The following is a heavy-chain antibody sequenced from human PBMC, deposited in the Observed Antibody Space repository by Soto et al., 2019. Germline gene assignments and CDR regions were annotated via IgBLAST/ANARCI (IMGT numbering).Heavy chain of an antibody. Sequence: ASVKVSCKASGYTFTGYYMHWVRQAPGQGLEWMGWINPNSGGTNYAQKFQGRVTMTRDTSISTAYMELSRLRSDDTAVYYCARATMIVAHFNHWGQGTLVTVSS. CDR1: GYTFTGYY. D-gene: IGHD3-22*01. V-gene: IGHV1-2*02. CDR2: INPNSGGT. J-gene: IGHJ1*01. CDR3: ARATMIVAHFNH.